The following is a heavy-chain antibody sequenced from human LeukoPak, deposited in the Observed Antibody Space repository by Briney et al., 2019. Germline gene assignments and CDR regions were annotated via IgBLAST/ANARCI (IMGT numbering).Heavy chain of an antibody. CDR1: GFTFNNYG. V-gene: IGHV3-7*04. D-gene: IGHD5-24*01. J-gene: IGHJ4*02. Sequence: PGGSLRLSCAASGFTFNNYGMHWVRQAPGEGLEWVANIKQDGSKKSYVDSVKGRFTISRDNAKNSLYLQMNSLRAEDTAIYYCTRVGYIDEGIDYWGQGTLVTVSS. CDR3: TRVGYIDEGIDY. CDR2: IKQDGSKK.